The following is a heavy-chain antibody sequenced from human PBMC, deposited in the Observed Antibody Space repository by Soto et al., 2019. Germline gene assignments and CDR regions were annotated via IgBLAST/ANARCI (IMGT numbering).Heavy chain of an antibody. D-gene: IGHD1-1*01. Sequence: SVKVSCKASGGTFSSYAISWVRQAPGQGLEWMGGIIPIFGTANYAQKFQGRVTITADESTSTAYMELSSLRSEDTAVYYCARRAETNGWNGFGADKYYFDFWGQGTLVAVSS. J-gene: IGHJ4*02. CDR1: GGTFSSYA. CDR2: IIPIFGTA. CDR3: ARRAETNGWNGFGADKYYFDF. V-gene: IGHV1-69*13.